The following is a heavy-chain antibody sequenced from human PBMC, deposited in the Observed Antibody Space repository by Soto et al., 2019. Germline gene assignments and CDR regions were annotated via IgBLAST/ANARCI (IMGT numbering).Heavy chain of an antibody. CDR3: ARFDTMQLEPHSYDAFDI. J-gene: IGHJ3*02. D-gene: IGHD1-1*01. Sequence: GASVKVSCKASGYTFTSYYMHWVRQAPGQGLEWMGIINPSGGSTSYAQKFQGRVTMTRDTSTSTVYMELSSLRSEDTAVYYCARFDTMQLEPHSYDAFDIWGQGTMVTVSS. CDR1: GYTFTSYY. CDR2: INPSGGST. V-gene: IGHV1-46*01.